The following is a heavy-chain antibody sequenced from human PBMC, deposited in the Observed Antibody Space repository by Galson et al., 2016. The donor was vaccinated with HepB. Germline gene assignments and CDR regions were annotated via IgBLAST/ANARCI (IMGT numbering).Heavy chain of an antibody. CDR3: ARQGSSSAFDV. CDR1: RASISSNVYY. V-gene: IGHV4-39*01. J-gene: IGHJ5*02. Sequence: SETLSLTCSLSRASISSNVYYWAWIRQPAGKGLEWIGSVYYSGDSYYNPSLKPRVTISVDTSRDQFSLRLTSVTAADTAFYYCARQGSSSAFDVWGLGTLVTVSS. D-gene: IGHD6-25*01. CDR2: VYYSGDS.